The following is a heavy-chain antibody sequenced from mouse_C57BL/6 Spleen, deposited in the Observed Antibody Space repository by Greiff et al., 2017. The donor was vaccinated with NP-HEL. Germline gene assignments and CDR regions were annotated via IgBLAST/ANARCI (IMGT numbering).Heavy chain of an antibody. CDR3: ARSWSRDY. CDR1: GYTFTSYW. CDR2: IDPSDSYT. Sequence: QVQLKQPGAELVMPGASVKLSCKASGYTFTSYWMHWVKQRPGQGLEWIGEIDPSDSYTNYNQKFKGKSTLTVDKSSSTAYMQLSSLTSEDSAVYYCARSWSRDYWGQGTTLTVSS. V-gene: IGHV1-69*01. J-gene: IGHJ2*01.